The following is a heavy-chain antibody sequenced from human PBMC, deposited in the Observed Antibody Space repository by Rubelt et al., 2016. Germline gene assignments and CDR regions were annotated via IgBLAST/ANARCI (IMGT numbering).Heavy chain of an antibody. V-gene: IGHV4-34*01. D-gene: IGHD1-26*01. CDR1: GGSFSGYY. Sequence: QVQLQQWGAGLLKPSETLSLTCAVYGGSFSGYYWSWIRQPPGKGLEWIGSIYYSGSTYYNPSLKGRVTRSVDTSKNQFSLKRSAVTAADTAVYYCARHHDTTDAFDIWGQGTMVTVSS. CDR3: ARHHDTTDAFDI. J-gene: IGHJ3*02. CDR2: IYYSGST.